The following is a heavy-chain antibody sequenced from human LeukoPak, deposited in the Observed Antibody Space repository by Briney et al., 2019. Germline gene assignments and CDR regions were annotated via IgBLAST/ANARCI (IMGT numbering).Heavy chain of an antibody. D-gene: IGHD4-23*01. CDR3: ARGALDRGTVVTMGEFDY. J-gene: IGHJ4*02. Sequence: GTSVKVSCKASGGTFSSYAISWVRQAPGQGLEWMGGIIPIFGTANYAQKFQGRVTITTDESTSTAYMELSSLRSEDTAVYYCARGALDRGTVVTMGEFDYWGQGTLVTVSS. V-gene: IGHV1-69*05. CDR1: GGTFSSYA. CDR2: IIPIFGTA.